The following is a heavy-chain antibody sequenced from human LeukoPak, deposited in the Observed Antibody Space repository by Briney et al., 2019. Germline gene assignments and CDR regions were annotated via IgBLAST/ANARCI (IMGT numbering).Heavy chain of an antibody. V-gene: IGHV3-23*01. CDR3: AKDPSPYVSTDY. CDR1: GFTFSNYD. J-gene: IGHJ4*02. CDR2: ISGSGATT. Sequence: PGGSPRLSCAASGFTFSNYDMSWVRQAPGKGLEWVSSISGSGATTYYAEFVKGRLTISRDNSKNTLHLQINSLRADDTAVYYCAKDPSPYVSTDYWGQGTLVTVSS. D-gene: IGHD3-10*02.